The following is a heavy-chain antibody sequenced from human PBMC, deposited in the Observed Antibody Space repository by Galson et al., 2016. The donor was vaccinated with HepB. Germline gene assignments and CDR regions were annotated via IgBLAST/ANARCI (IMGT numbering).Heavy chain of an antibody. CDR2: ITWDGGNS. V-gene: IGHV3-43*01. D-gene: IGHD3-3*01. Sequence: HWVRQRPEKGLEWVALITWDGGNSFYADSVKGRFTISRDNWKNSLFLQMNSLPAEDTALYYCVKDMDGFGVVIPTAFDSCGKGSLVTVSS. J-gene: IGHJ4*02. CDR3: VKDMDGFGVVIPTAFDS.